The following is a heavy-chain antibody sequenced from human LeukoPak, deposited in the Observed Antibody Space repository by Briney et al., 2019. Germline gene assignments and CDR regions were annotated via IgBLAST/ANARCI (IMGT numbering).Heavy chain of an antibody. V-gene: IGHV5-51*01. CDR3: ARSFDCTTTSCYPFDY. J-gene: IGHJ4*02. CDR2: IYPGDSDT. Sequence: GESLKISCKASGYSFTNYWIGWVRQMPGKGLEWMGIIYPGDSDTRYSPSFQGQVTISADKSITTAYLQWSSLKASDTAMYYCARSFDCTTTSCYPFDYWGQGTLVTASS. CDR1: GYSFTNYW. D-gene: IGHD2-2*01.